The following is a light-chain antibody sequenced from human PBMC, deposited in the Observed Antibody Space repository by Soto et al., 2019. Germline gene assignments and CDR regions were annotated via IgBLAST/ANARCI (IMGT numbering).Light chain of an antibody. CDR2: AAS. CDR3: LQDYNYPWT. CDR1: QSISNH. V-gene: IGKV1-6*01. J-gene: IGKJ1*01. Sequence: IQMTQSPSSLSASVGDRVTITCRVSQSISNHLNWYQQKPGKAPKLLIYAASSLQSGVPSRFGGSGSGTDFTLTINSLQPEDFATYYCLQDYNYPWTFGQGTKVDIK.